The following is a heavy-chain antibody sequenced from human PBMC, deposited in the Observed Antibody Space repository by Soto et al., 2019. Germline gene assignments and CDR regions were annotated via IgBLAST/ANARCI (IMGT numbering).Heavy chain of an antibody. J-gene: IGHJ4*02. D-gene: IGHD2-8*01. V-gene: IGHV3-30*03. CDR3: ARTPRSMMVYAISQ. Sequence: GGSLRLSCAASGFTFSNYGMHWVRQAPGKGLEWVAVISYDGSYKYYADFVRGRFTISRDNSDNTLYLQMSSLRAADTAVYYCARTPRSMMVYAISQWGQGTLVTVSS. CDR1: GFTFSNYG. CDR2: ISYDGSYK.